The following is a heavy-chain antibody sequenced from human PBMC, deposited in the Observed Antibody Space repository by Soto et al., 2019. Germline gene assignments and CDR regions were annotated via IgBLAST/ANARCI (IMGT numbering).Heavy chain of an antibody. Sequence: GESLKISCKGSGYSFTSYWIGWVRQMPGKGLEWMGIIYPGDSDTKYSSSFQGQVTISADKSIGTAYLQWSSLKASDTAMYYCERRATEAGYDYWGQGTLVTVSS. D-gene: IGHD3-10*01. CDR1: GYSFTSYW. CDR2: IYPGDSDT. CDR3: ERRATEAGYDY. J-gene: IGHJ4*02. V-gene: IGHV5-51*01.